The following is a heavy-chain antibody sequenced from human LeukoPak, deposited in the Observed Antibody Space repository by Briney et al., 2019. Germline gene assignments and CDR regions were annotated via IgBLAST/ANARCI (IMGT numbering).Heavy chain of an antibody. D-gene: IGHD6-13*01. J-gene: IGHJ5*02. CDR2: IYHSGST. CDR1: GGSISSGGYS. V-gene: IGHV4-30-2*01. Sequence: SETLSLTCAVSGGSISSGGYSWSWIRQPPGKGLEWIGYIYHSGSTNYNPSLKSRVTISVDTSKNQFSLKLSSVTAADTAVYYCARPRRIAAAGTRRAGWFDPWGQGTLVTVSS. CDR3: ARPRRIAAAGTRRAGWFDP.